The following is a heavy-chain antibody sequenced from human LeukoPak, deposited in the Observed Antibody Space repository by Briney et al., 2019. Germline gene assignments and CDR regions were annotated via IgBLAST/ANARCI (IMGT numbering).Heavy chain of an antibody. CDR2: VYYSGGT. Sequence: SQTLSLTCTVSGGSISSGGYYWSWIRQHPGKGLEWIGYVYYSGGTYYNPSLKSRVTISVDTSKNQCSLKLSSVTAADTAVYYCARLIHYDFWSGYSPTFDAFDLWGQGTMVTVSS. CDR3: ARLIHYDFWSGYSPTFDAFDL. V-gene: IGHV4-31*03. J-gene: IGHJ3*01. CDR1: GGSISSGGYY. D-gene: IGHD3-3*01.